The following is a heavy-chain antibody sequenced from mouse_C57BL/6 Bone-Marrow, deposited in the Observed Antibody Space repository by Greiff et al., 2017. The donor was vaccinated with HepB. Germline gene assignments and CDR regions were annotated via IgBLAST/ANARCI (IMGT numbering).Heavy chain of an antibody. CDR1: GYTFTSYW. CDR2: IDPSDSYT. J-gene: IGHJ2*01. Sequence: QVQLQQPGAELVMPGASVKLSCKASGYTFTSYWMHWVKQRPGQGLEWIGEIDPSDSYTNYNQKFKGKSTLTVDKSSSTAYMQLSSLTSEDSAVYYCARASYYGRPYFDYWGQGTTLTVSS. V-gene: IGHV1-69*01. D-gene: IGHD1-1*01. CDR3: ARASYYGRPYFDY.